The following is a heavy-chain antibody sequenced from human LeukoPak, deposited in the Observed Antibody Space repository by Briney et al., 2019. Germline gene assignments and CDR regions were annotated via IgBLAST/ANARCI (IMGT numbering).Heavy chain of an antibody. CDR3: ARIYSSGWYYPFDY. V-gene: IGHV4-59*01. J-gene: IGHJ4*02. CDR2: IYYTGST. D-gene: IGHD6-19*01. Sequence: PSETLSLTCTASGGSISSYYWTWIRQPPGKGLECIGYIYYTGSTNYNPSLKSRVTISVDTSKNQFSLKLSSMTAADTAVYYCARIYSSGWYYPFDYWGQGTLVTVSS. CDR1: GGSISSYY.